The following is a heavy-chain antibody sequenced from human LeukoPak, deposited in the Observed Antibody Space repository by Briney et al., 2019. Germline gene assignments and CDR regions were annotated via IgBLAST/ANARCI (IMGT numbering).Heavy chain of an antibody. CDR1: GGSISSGSYY. Sequence: KPSETLSLTCTVSGGSISSGSYYWSWIRQPAGKGLEWIGRIYTSGSTNYNPSLKSRVTISVDTSKNQFSLKLNSVTAADTAVYYCARVSGYDWESFYDYWGQGTLVTVSS. D-gene: IGHD5-12*01. CDR3: ARVSGYDWESFYDY. J-gene: IGHJ4*02. V-gene: IGHV4-61*02. CDR2: IYTSGST.